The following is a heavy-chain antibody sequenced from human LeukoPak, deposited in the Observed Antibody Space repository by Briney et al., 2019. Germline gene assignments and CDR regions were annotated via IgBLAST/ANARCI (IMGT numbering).Heavy chain of an antibody. D-gene: IGHD1-26*01. CDR1: GFTFSSYG. V-gene: IGHV3-30*18. J-gene: IGHJ5*02. CDR3: AKFSSAGAVVGRGWFDP. Sequence: GGSLRLSCAASGFTFSSYGMHWVRQAPGKGLEWVAVISYDGSNKYYADSVKGRFTISRDNSKNTLYLQMNSLRAEDTAVYYCAKFSSAGAVVGRGWFDPRGQGTLVTVSS. CDR2: ISYDGSNK.